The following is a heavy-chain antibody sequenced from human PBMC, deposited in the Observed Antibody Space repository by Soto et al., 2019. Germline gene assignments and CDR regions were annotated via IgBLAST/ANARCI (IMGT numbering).Heavy chain of an antibody. J-gene: IGHJ3*02. CDR1: GFTFSGYA. CDR2: ISGSGVST. D-gene: IGHD5-18*01. Sequence: GGSLRLSCAAAGFTFSGYAMSWVRQAPGKGLEWVSAISGSGVSTYYADSVKGRFTISRDNSKNTLYLQMSSLRAEDTAVFYCAKDSGYSYGYDAFDIWGQGTMVTVSS. CDR3: AKDSGYSYGYDAFDI. V-gene: IGHV3-23*01.